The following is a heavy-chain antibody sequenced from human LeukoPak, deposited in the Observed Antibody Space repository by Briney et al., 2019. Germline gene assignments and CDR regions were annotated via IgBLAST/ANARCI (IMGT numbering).Heavy chain of an antibody. J-gene: IGHJ6*03. D-gene: IGHD6-19*01. V-gene: IGHV4-30-2*01. Sequence: SQTLSLTCTVSGGSISSGGYYWSWIRQPPGKGLEWIGYIYHSGSTYYNPSLKSRVTISVDRSKNQFSLKLSSVTAADTAVYYCARAYSSGWYVSGPYYYYMDVWGKGTTVTVSS. CDR2: IYHSGST. CDR1: GGSISSGGYY. CDR3: ARAYSSGWYVSGPYYYYMDV.